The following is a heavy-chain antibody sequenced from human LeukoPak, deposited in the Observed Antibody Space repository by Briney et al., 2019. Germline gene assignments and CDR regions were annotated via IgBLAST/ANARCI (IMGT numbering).Heavy chain of an antibody. CDR1: GYTFTCYF. Sequence: ASVKVFCKASGYTFTCYFVHWVRQAPGQGLQWMGWINPNTGGTNYAQKFQGRVTMTRDTSISTAYMELSRLRSDDTAVYYCASGDYGDPPLNYWGQGTLVTVSS. CDR3: ASGDYGDPPLNY. V-gene: IGHV1-2*02. D-gene: IGHD4/OR15-4a*01. J-gene: IGHJ4*02. CDR2: INPNTGGT.